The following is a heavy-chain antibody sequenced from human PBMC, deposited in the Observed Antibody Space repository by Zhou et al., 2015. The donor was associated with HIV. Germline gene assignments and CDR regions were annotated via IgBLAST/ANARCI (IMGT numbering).Heavy chain of an antibody. CDR2: ILPMFGTA. CDR3: ACHQGDGYNKGYFDY. J-gene: IGHJ4*02. CDR1: GGTFSNYA. V-gene: IGHV1-69*06. D-gene: IGHD5-24*01. Sequence: QVQLVQSGAEVKKPGSSVKVSCKASGGTFSNYAIAWVRQAPGQGLEWMGDILPMFGTANYAQKFQGRVTITADKSTSTAYMELSSLRSEDTAVYYCACHQGDGYNKGYFDYWGQGTLVTVSS.